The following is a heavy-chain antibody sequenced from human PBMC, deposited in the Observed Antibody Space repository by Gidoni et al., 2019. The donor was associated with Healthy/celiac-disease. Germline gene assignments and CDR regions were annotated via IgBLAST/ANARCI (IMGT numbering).Heavy chain of an antibody. J-gene: IGHJ4*02. D-gene: IGHD3-16*02. CDR3: ARDGDTYYDYIWGSYRYTARFDY. CDR1: GFTFSSYW. CDR2: IKQDGSEK. Sequence: EVQLVESGGGLVQPGGSLRLSCAASGFTFSSYWMSWVRQAPGKGLEWVANIKQDGSEKYYVDYVKGRFTISRDNAKNSLYLQMNSLRAEDTAVYYCARDGDTYYDYIWGSYRYTARFDYWGQGTLVTVSS. V-gene: IGHV3-7*01.